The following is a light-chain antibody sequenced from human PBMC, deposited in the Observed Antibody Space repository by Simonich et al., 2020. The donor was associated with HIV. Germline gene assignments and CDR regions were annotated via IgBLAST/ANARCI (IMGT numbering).Light chain of an antibody. V-gene: IGKV4-1*01. CDR2: WAS. CDR1: QSVLYSSNNKNN. CDR3: QQYYNTPLT. Sequence: DIVMTQSPDSLAVSLGERATINCKSSQSVLYSSNNKNNLAWYQQKTGQPPKLLIYWASTRESGVPDRFSGSGSGTDFTLTISSLQAEDVAVYYCQQYYNTPLTFGGGTKVEI. J-gene: IGKJ4*01.